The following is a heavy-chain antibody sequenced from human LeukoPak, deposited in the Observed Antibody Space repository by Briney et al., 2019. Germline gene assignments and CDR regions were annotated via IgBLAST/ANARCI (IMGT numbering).Heavy chain of an antibody. V-gene: IGHV1-8*03. CDR2: MNPNSGNT. CDR1: GYNFSDFY. J-gene: IGHJ4*02. CDR3: VRDAIVGATRGDY. D-gene: IGHD1-26*01. Sequence: ASVKVSCKASGYNFSDFYFHWVRQATGQGLEWMGWMNPNSGNTGYAQKFQGRVTITRNTSISTAYMELSSLRSEDTAVYYCVRDAIVGATRGDYWGQGTLVTVSS.